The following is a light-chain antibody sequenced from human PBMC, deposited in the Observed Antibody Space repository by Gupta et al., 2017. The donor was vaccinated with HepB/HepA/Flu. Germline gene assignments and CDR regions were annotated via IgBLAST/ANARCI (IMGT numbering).Light chain of an antibody. CDR1: QSSSSW. CDR3: QQYNSYPWT. CDR2: KAS. V-gene: IGKV1-5*03. J-gene: IGKJ1*01. Sequence: DIQMTQSTSTPAALVGDRVNITCLASQSSSSWFAWYQQKPGKAAKLLSDKASSLESGVPSRFSGSGSATEFTLTSSSLQPDDFATYYCQQYNSYPWTFGQGTKVEIK.